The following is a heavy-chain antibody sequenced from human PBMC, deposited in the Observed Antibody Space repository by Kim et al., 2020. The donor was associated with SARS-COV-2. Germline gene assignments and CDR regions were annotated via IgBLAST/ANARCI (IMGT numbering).Heavy chain of an antibody. V-gene: IGHV3-11*06. Sequence: GGSLRLSCAASGFTFSDYYMSWIRQAPGKGLEWVSYISSSSSYTNYADSVKGRFTISRDNAKNSLYLQMNSLRAEDTAVYYCAREVVPAATGGFDYWGQGTLVTVSS. CDR1: GFTFSDYY. CDR2: ISSSSSYT. J-gene: IGHJ4*02. CDR3: AREVVPAATGGFDY. D-gene: IGHD2-2*01.